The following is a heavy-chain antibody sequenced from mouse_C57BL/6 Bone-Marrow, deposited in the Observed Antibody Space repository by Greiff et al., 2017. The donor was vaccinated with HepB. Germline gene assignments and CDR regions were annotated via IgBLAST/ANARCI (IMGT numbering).Heavy chain of an antibody. Sequence: EVQLQQSGPVLVKPGPSVKISCKASGFTFTDYYMHWVKQSHGKSLEWIGLVYPYNGGTSYNQKFKGKATLTVDTSSSTAYMELNSLTSEYSAVYYCAREGIYYDYDVRFFAYWGQGTLVTVSA. CDR1: GFTFTDYY. CDR3: AREGIYYDYDVRFFAY. CDR2: VYPYNGGT. D-gene: IGHD2-4*01. V-gene: IGHV1-36*01. J-gene: IGHJ3*01.